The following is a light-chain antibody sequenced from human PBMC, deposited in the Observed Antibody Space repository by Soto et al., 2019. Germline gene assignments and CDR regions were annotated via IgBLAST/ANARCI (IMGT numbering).Light chain of an antibody. J-gene: IGLJ2*01. Sequence: QSVLTQPASVSGSPGQSITISCTGTSSDIGGFDFVSWYRHHPGKAPQLIIYEVSNRPSGVSNRFSGSKSANTASLTISGLQADDEGLYYCGSYTSSTTIVLFGGGTKLTVL. CDR1: SSDIGGFDF. V-gene: IGLV2-14*01. CDR3: GSYTSSTTIVL. CDR2: EVS.